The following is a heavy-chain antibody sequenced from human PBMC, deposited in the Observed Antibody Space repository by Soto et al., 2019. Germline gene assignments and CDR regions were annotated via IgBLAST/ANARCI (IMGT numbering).Heavy chain of an antibody. V-gene: IGHV4-61*01. CDR2: IYYSGST. CDR1: GGSVSSGSYY. D-gene: IGHD6-13*01. Sequence: SETLSLTCTVSGGSVSSGSYYWIWIRQPPGKGLEWIGYIYYSGSTNYNPSLKSRVTISVDTSKNQFSLKLSSVTAADTAVYYCAVYSSSWYPETNWFDPWGQRTLVTVSS. J-gene: IGHJ5*02. CDR3: AVYSSSWYPETNWFDP.